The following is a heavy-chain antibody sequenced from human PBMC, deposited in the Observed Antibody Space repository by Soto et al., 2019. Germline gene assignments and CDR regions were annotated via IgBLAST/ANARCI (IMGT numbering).Heavy chain of an antibody. Sequence: GGSLGLSCAASGVPVSSNDMSWVRQAPGKGLEWVSVIYSGGSTYYADSVKGRFTISRDNSKNTLYLQMNSLRAEDTAVYYCARDRVESGYPEYFQHWGQGTLVTVSS. CDR2: IYSGGST. V-gene: IGHV3-53*01. J-gene: IGHJ1*01. D-gene: IGHD3-22*01. CDR1: GVPVSSND. CDR3: ARDRVESGYPEYFQH.